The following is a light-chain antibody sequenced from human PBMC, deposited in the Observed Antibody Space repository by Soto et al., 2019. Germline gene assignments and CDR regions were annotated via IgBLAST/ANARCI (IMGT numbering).Light chain of an antibody. Sequence: DIQMTQSPSTLSASVGDRVTITCRASQSISSWLAWYQQKPGKAPNLLIYKTSSLESGVPSRFSGSGSGTEFTFTVNSLQPDDFATYYCQQYDSYPLTFGGGTKVDIK. J-gene: IGKJ4*01. V-gene: IGKV1-5*03. CDR2: KTS. CDR1: QSISSW. CDR3: QQYDSYPLT.